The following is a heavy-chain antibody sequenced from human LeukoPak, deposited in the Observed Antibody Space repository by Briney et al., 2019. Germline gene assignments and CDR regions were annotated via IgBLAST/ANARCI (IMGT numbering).Heavy chain of an antibody. V-gene: IGHV3-21*01. D-gene: IGHD4-17*01. CDR2: ISSSSSYI. CDR3: ASSNDYGENDAFDI. Sequence: GGSLRPSCAASGFTFSSYSMNWVRQAPGKGLEWVSSISSSSSYIYYADSVKGRFTISRDNAKNSLYLQMNSLRAEDTAVYYCASSNDYGENDAFDIWGQGTMVTVSS. J-gene: IGHJ3*02. CDR1: GFTFSSYS.